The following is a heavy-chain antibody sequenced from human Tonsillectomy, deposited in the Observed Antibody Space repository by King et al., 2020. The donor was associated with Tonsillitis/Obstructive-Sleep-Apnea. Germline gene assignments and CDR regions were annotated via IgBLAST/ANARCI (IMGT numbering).Heavy chain of an antibody. D-gene: IGHD3-3*01. Sequence: VQLVESGGGLVKPGGSLRLSCAASGFTFSNAWMNWVRQAPGKGLEWVGRIKSKTDGGTTDYAAPVKGRFTISRDDSKNTLYLQMNSLKTEDTAVYYCNTVGRAVFGVVIIPGDYYYGMDVWGQGTTVTVSS. CDR3: NTVGRAVFGVVIIPGDYYYGMDV. J-gene: IGHJ6*02. CDR1: GFTFSNAW. V-gene: IGHV3-15*07. CDR2: IKSKTDGGTT.